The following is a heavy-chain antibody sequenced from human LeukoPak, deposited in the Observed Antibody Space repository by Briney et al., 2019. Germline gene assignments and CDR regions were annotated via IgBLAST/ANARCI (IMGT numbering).Heavy chain of an antibody. Sequence: GGSLRLSCAASGFTFSSYWMSWVRQAPGKGLEWVSSISSSSSNIYYADSVKGRFTISRDNAKNSLYLQMNSLRVEDTAVYYCARCTTGRTFGSLREIKRSREIDYWGQGTLVTVSS. CDR3: ARCTTGRTFGSLREIKRSREIDY. D-gene: IGHD1-1*01. J-gene: IGHJ4*02. CDR2: ISSSSSNI. CDR1: GFTFSSYW. V-gene: IGHV3-21*01.